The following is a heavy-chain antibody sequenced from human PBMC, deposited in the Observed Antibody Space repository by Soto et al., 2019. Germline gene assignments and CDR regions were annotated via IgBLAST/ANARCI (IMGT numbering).Heavy chain of an antibody. V-gene: IGHV1-2*02. CDR1: GYTFTANY. D-gene: IGHD6-19*01. Sequence: ASVKVSCKGSGYTFTANYIQWVRQAPGQGLEWMGWMNPNSGDTTYAQKFQGRVTLTRGTSITTAYMELSRLTSDDTAVYFCAREGSGWKYFDYWGQGSLVTVSS. CDR2: MNPNSGDT. CDR3: AREGSGWKYFDY. J-gene: IGHJ4*02.